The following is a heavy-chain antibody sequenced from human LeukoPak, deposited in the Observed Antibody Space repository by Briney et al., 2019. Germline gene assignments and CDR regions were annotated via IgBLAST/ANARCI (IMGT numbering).Heavy chain of an antibody. D-gene: IGHD6-19*01. CDR2: IYHSGSA. V-gene: IGHV4-38-2*02. J-gene: IGHJ6*03. CDR1: GYSISSGYY. CDR3: ATGQQWLPYFYYYMDV. Sequence: PSETLSLTCTVSGYSISSGYYWGWIRPPPGKGLEWIGSIYHSGSAYYNPSLKSRVTISVDTSKNQFSLKLSSVTAADTAVYYCATGQQWLPYFYYYMDVWGKGTTVTISS.